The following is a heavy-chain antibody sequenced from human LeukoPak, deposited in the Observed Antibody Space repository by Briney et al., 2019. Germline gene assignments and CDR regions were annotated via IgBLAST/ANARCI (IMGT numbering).Heavy chain of an antibody. CDR3: ARLSVTAIQGYYYYGMDV. CDR1: GGSISSYY. D-gene: IGHD2-21*02. J-gene: IGHJ6*02. V-gene: IGHV4-59*08. CDR2: IYYSGST. Sequence: TSETLSLTCTVSGGSISSYYWSWIRQPPGKGLEWIGYIYYSGSTNYNPSLKSRVTISVDTSKNQFSLKLSSVTAADTAVYYCARLSVTAIQGYYYYGMDVWGQGTTVTVSS.